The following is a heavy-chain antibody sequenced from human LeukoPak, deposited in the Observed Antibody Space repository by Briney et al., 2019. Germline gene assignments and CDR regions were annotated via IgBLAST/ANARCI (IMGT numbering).Heavy chain of an antibody. CDR3: ARRTCSSTSCWFDP. CDR1: GGSISSYY. V-gene: IGHV4-4*09. D-gene: IGHD2-2*01. J-gene: IGHJ5*02. Sequence: SETLSLTCTVSGGSISSYYWSWIRQPPGKGLEWIGYIYTSGSTNYNPSLKSRVPISVDTSKNQFSLKLSSVTAADTAVYYCARRTCSSTSCWFDPWGQGTLVTVSS. CDR2: IYTSGST.